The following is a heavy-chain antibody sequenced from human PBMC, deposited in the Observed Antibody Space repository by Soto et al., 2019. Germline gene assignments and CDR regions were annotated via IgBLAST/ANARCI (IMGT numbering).Heavy chain of an antibody. J-gene: IGHJ4*02. CDR1: GGTFSSYA. Sequence: QVQLVQSGAEVKKPGSSVKVSCKASGGTFSSYAISWVRQAPGQGLECMGGIIPIFGTANYAQKFQGRVTITADESASTAYMELSSLRSEDMAVYYCARDGNSGSYFTLAVTPYYFDYWGQGTLVTVSS. D-gene: IGHD1-26*01. V-gene: IGHV1-69*01. CDR2: IIPIFGTA. CDR3: ARDGNSGSYFTLAVTPYYFDY.